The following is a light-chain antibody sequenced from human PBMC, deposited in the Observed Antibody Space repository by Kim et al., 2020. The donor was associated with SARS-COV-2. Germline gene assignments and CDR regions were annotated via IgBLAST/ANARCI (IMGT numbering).Light chain of an antibody. CDR1: SLRIYY. Sequence: SSELTQDPAVSVALGQTVRITCQGDSLRIYYASWYQQKPGQAPVLVIYGKNNRPSGIPDRFSGSSSGNTASLTIPGAQAEDEAAYYCDSRDSSGNHWVFG. J-gene: IGLJ3*02. CDR2: GKN. V-gene: IGLV3-19*01. CDR3: DSRDSSGNHWV.